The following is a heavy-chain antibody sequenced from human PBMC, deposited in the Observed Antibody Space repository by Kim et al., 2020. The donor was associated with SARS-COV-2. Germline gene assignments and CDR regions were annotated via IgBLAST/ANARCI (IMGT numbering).Heavy chain of an antibody. V-gene: IGHV3-66*01. J-gene: IGHJ5*02. CDR2: IHSGGST. D-gene: IGHD3-16*01. CDR3: VRVILFS. Sequence: GGSLRLSCEASGLRVSDNYMSWVRQAPGKGLEWISLIHSGGSTHYADSVKGRFTISRDNFNNTVYLQMDSVRVEDTAVYFCVRVILFSWGQGTLVTVSP. CDR1: GLRVSDNY.